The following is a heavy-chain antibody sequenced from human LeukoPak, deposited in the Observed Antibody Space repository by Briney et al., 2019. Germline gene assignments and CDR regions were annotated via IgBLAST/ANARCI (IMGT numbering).Heavy chain of an antibody. D-gene: IGHD6-19*01. J-gene: IGHJ5*02. CDR3: ARGSTRDSSGWYGPGKWFDP. CDR1: GYTFTDYY. Sequence: PGASVKVSCKASGYTFTDYYMHWVRQAPGQGLEWMGWINPDSGGTNYAQNFQGRVTMTRDTSISTAFLELSSLRSDDTAVYYRARGSTRDSSGWYGPGKWFDPWGQGTLVTVSS. CDR2: INPDSGGT. V-gene: IGHV1-2*02.